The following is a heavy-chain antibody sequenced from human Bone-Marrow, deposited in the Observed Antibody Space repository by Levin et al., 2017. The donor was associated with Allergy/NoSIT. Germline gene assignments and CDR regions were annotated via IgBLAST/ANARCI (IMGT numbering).Heavy chain of an antibody. Sequence: GESLKISCKASGYTFTGYYMHWVRQAPGQGLEWMGWINPNSGGTNYAQKFQGRVTMTRDTSISTAYMELSRLRSDDTAVYYCARDFYDGLVVPDMIQPWGQGTLVTVSS. CDR2: INPNSGGT. J-gene: IGHJ5*02. D-gene: IGHD2-2*01. V-gene: IGHV1-2*02. CDR3: ARDFYDGLVVPDMIQP. CDR1: GYTFTGYY.